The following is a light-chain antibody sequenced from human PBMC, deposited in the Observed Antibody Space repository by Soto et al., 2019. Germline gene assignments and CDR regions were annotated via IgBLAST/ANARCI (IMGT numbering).Light chain of an antibody. J-gene: IGLJ2*01. Sequence: QSVLTQPASVSGAPGQSITIYCTGTSGDLDSHYVAWYQQHPNKAPKVLIYEGNNRPSGVSDRFSGSKSDNTACLCSSGLHAEDEADYYCSSHTPTITLFGGGTKVTVL. CDR2: EGN. CDR1: SGDLDSHY. CDR3: SSHTPTITL. V-gene: IGLV2-14*03.